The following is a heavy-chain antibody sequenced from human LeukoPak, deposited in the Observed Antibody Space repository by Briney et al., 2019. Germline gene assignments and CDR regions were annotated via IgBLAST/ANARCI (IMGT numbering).Heavy chain of an antibody. CDR3: ARGGDFWSGYRGDAFDI. CDR1: VGTFCSYA. D-gene: IGHD3-3*01. J-gene: IGHJ3*02. V-gene: IGHV1-8*03. CDR2: MNPNSGNT. Sequence: ASVKVSRKASVGTFCSYAISWVRQATGQGLEWMGWMNPNSGNTGYAQKFQGRVTITRNTSISTAYMWLSSLRSEDTAVYNCARGGDFWSGYRGDAFDIWGQGTMVTVSS.